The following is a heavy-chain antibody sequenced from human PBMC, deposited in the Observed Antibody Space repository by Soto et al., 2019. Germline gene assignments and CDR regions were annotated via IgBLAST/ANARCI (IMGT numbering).Heavy chain of an antibody. Sequence: GASVKVSCKASGYSFTDYHIHWVRQAPGQGLEWLGRINPKSGGASTAQKFQGWVTMTTDTSISTASMELTRLTSDDTAIYYCARGDSTDCSNGVCSFFYNHDMDVWGQGTTVTVSS. CDR2: INPKSGGA. D-gene: IGHD2-8*01. V-gene: IGHV1-2*04. J-gene: IGHJ6*02. CDR1: GYSFTDYH. CDR3: ARGDSTDCSNGVCSFFYNHDMDV.